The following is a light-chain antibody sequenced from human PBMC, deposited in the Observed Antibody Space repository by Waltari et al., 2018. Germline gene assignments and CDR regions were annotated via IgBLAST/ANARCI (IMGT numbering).Light chain of an antibody. CDR2: AAS. J-gene: IGKJ1*01. CDR3: QQSYSTHWT. CDR1: QSISSY. Sequence: DIQMTQSPSYLSASVGDRVTITCRASQSISSYLNWYKQKPVKAPKLLIYAASSLQSGVPSRFSGSGSGTDFTLTISSLQPEDFATYYCQQSYSTHWTFGQGTKVEIK. V-gene: IGKV1-39*01.